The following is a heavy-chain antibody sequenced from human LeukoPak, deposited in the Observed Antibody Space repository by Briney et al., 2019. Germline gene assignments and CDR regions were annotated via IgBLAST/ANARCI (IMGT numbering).Heavy chain of an antibody. V-gene: IGHV3-20*04. CDR1: GFTFDDYG. CDR2: INWNGGST. Sequence: GGSLRLSCAASGFTFDDYGMSWVRQAPGKGLEWVSGINWNGGSTGYADSVKGRFTISRDNAKNSLYLQMNSLRAEDTALYYCARVPTYYYYYYYMDVWGKGTTVTVSS. CDR3: ARVPTYYYYYYYMDV. J-gene: IGHJ6*03.